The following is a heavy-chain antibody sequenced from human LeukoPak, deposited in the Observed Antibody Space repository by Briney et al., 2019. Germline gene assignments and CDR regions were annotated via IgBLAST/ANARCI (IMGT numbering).Heavy chain of an antibody. D-gene: IGHD6-13*01. CDR1: GGSISSGGYY. J-gene: IGHJ4*02. V-gene: IGHV4-30-2*01. CDR2: IHHSGDT. CDR3: ARLIAADPQLDS. Sequence: SQTLSLTCTVSGGSISSGGYYWSRIRQPPGKGLEWIGYIHHSGDTYQNPSLKSRVTVSSDRSKNRFYLKLSSVTAADTAVYYCARLIAADPQLDSWGQGTLVTVSS.